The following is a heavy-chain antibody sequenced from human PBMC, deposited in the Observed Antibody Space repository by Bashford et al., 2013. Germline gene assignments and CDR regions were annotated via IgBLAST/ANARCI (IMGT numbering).Heavy chain of an antibody. CDR1: GFTFSDYW. D-gene: IGHD6-19*01. CDR3: TSPHPSEWLVLNY. CDR2: IRSKANSYAT. Sequence: GSVRLSCAASGFTFSDYWMHWVRQAPGKGLMWVSRIRSKANSYATTYAGSVKGRFTISRDDSKNTAYLQMNSLKTEDTAVYYCTSPHPSEWLVLNYWGQGNPGHRLL. J-gene: IGHJ4*02. V-gene: IGHV3-73*01.